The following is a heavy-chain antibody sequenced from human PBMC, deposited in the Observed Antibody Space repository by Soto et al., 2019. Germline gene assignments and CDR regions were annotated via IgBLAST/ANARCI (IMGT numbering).Heavy chain of an antibody. J-gene: IGHJ4*02. D-gene: IGHD5-18*01. V-gene: IGHV3-30-3*01. CDR2: ISYDGSNK. CDR1: GFTFSSYA. Sequence: QVQLVESGGGVVQPGRSLRLSCAASGFTFSSYAMHWVRQAPGKGLEWVAVISYDGSNKYYADSVKGRFTISRDNSKNTLYLQMNSLRAEDTAVYYCASGRYSYSNYFDYWGQGTLVTVSS. CDR3: ASGRYSYSNYFDY.